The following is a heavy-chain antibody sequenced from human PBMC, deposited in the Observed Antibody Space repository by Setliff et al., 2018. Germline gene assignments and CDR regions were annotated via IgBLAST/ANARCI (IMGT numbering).Heavy chain of an antibody. V-gene: IGHV4-34*01. CDR3: ARLAGSGGGFYYYYSYMDV. CDR2: INYLGNT. D-gene: IGHD3-16*01. J-gene: IGHJ6*03. CDR1: GGSFSDSY. Sequence: SETLSLTCAVYGGSFSDSYWSWIRQPPGKGLEWIGDINYLGNTNYNPSLKTRVTISVDTSKNQFSLKLGSVTAADTAVYYCARLAGSGGGFYYYYSYMDVWDKGTTVTVSS.